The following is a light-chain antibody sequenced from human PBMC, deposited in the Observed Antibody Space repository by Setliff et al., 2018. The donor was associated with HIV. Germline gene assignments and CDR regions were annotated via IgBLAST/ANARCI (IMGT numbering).Light chain of an antibody. CDR3: SSYTSTPLYV. CDR2: DVS. J-gene: IGLJ1*01. Sequence: QSALTQPASVSGSTGQSITISCTGTSSDVGTYNFVSWYQQHPGKAPKLMIYDVSNRPSGVSNRFSGSKSGNTASLTISGLQAEDEADYYCSSYTSTPLYVVGTGTKV. CDR1: SSDVGTYNF. V-gene: IGLV2-14*03.